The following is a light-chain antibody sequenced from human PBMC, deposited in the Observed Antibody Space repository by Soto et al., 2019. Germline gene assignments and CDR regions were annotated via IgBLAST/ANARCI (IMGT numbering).Light chain of an antibody. Sequence: DIQMTQSPSTLSASVGDRVTMTCRASQSISTRLAWYQQKPGKAPKLLIYKASSLQTGVPSRFGGSGSGTEFSLTIAGLHPDDFATYYCHQYDSYSWAFGQGTKVVIK. V-gene: IGKV1-5*03. CDR2: KAS. CDR3: HQYDSYSWA. J-gene: IGKJ1*01. CDR1: QSISTR.